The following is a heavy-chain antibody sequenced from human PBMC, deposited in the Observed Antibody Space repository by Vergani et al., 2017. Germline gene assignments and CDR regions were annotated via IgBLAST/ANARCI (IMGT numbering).Heavy chain of an antibody. Sequence: EVQLLESGGDLVQPGRSLRLSCAASGFTFSSYDMHWVRQATGKGLEWVSAISGSGGSTYYADSVKGRFTISRDNSKNTLYLQMNSLRAEDTAVYYCAKDLSHNDYFDYWGQGTLVTVSS. CDR1: GFTFSSYD. J-gene: IGHJ4*02. D-gene: IGHD1-1*01. V-gene: IGHV3-23*01. CDR3: AKDLSHNDYFDY. CDR2: ISGSGGST.